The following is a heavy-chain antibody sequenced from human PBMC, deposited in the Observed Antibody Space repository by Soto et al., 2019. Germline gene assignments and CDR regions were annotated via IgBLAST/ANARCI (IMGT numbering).Heavy chain of an antibody. CDR3: ARETNYGDPYWYIDL. V-gene: IGHV1-69*08. CDR2: IIPILGIA. Sequence: QVQLVQSGAEVKKPGSSVKVSCKASGGTFSSYTISWVRKAPGQGLDWMGRIIPILGIANYAKKFQGRVAIPEDKSTSTAYMELSSLRSEDTAVYYCARETNYGDPYWYIDLWGRGTLVTVSS. J-gene: IGHJ2*01. CDR1: GGTFSSYT. D-gene: IGHD4-17*01.